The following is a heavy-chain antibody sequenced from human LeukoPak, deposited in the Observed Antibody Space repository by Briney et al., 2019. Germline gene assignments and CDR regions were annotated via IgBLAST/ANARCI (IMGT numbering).Heavy chain of an antibody. V-gene: IGHV4-59*01. CDR1: GGSISSYY. CDR3: AREGRNLKRDIVVVVAANAFDI. CDR2: IYYSGNT. D-gene: IGHD2-15*01. Sequence: SETLSLTCTVSGGSISSYYWSWIRQPPGKGLEWIGYIYYSGNTNYNPSLKSRVTMSIDTSENQFSLKLTSVTAADTAVYYCAREGRNLKRDIVVVVAANAFDIWGQGTMVTVSS. J-gene: IGHJ3*02.